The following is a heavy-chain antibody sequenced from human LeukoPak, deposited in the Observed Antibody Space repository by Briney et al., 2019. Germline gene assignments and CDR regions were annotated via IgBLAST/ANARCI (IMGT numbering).Heavy chain of an antibody. V-gene: IGHV4-34*01. CDR3: ARGDYGSGSYFNNWFDP. CDR2: INHSGST. D-gene: IGHD3-10*01. Sequence: PSETLSLTCAVYGGSFSGYYWSWIRQPPGKGLEWIGEINHSGSTNYNPSLKSRVTISVDTSKNQFSLKLSSVTAADTAVYHCARGDYGSGSYFNNWFDPWGQGTLVTVSS. CDR1: GGSFSGYY. J-gene: IGHJ5*02.